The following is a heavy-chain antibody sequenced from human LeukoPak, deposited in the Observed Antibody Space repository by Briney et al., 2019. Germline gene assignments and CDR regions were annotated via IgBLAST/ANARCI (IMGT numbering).Heavy chain of an antibody. CDR2: ISSSSSTI. CDR3: ARDSPGRSGGSCYELCYYYYYMDV. Sequence: GGSLRLSCAASGFTFSSYSMNWVRQAPGKGLEWVSYISSSSSTIYYADSVKGRFTISRDNAKNSLYLQMNSLRAEDTAVYYCARDSPGRSGGSCYELCYYYYYMDVWGKGTTVTVSS. D-gene: IGHD2-15*01. J-gene: IGHJ6*03. CDR1: GFTFSSYS. V-gene: IGHV3-48*01.